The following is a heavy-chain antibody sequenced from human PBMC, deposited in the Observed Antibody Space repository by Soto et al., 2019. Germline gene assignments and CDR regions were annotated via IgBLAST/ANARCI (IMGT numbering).Heavy chain of an antibody. CDR3: TPCSSTYFYYFDY. J-gene: IGHJ4*02. D-gene: IGHD2-2*01. V-gene: IGHV3-15*01. CDR2: IKSKTDGGTT. CDR1: GFTFSNAW. Sequence: EVQLVESGGGLVKPVGSLRLSCAASGFTFSNAWMSWVRQAPGKGLEWVGRIKSKTDGGTTDYAAPVKGRFTISRDDSKNTLYLQMNSLKTEDTAVYYCTPCSSTYFYYFDYWGQGTLVTVSS.